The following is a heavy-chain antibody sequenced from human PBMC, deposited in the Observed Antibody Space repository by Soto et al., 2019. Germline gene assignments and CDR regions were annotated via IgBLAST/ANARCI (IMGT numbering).Heavy chain of an antibody. CDR2: IWYDGSNK. V-gene: IGHV3-33*01. J-gene: IGHJ3*02. Sequence: GGSLRLSCAASGFTFSSYGMHWVRQAPGKGLEWVAVIWYDGSNKYYADSVKGRFTISRDNSKNTLYLQMNSLRAEDAAVYYCARGRYCSSTSCYTVNSYDAFDIWGQGTMVTVSS. CDR3: ARGRYCSSTSCYTVNSYDAFDI. D-gene: IGHD2-2*02. CDR1: GFTFSSYG.